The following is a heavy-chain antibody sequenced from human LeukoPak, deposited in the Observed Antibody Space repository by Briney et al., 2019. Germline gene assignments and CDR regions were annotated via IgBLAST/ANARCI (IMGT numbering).Heavy chain of an antibody. V-gene: IGHV1-2*02. Sequence: GASVKVSCKASGYTFTGYYMHWVRQAPGQGLEWMGWINPNSGGTNYAQKFQGRVTMTRDTSISTAYMELSRLRSDDTAVYYCAIYNRVAYSSPVNHDAFDIWGQGTMVTVSS. CDR1: GYTFTGYY. CDR2: INPNSGGT. CDR3: AIYNRVAYSSPVNHDAFDI. D-gene: IGHD6-13*01. J-gene: IGHJ3*02.